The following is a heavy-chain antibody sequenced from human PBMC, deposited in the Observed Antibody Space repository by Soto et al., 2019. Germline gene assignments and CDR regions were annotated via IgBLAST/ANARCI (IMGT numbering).Heavy chain of an antibody. J-gene: IGHJ4*02. CDR3: ARGFAIDWYTYYFDY. D-gene: IGHD3-9*01. Sequence: QVQLQESGPGLVKPSETLSLTCTVSGASISGYHWSWIRQSPGKGLECLGYISYSGATNYNPSLMSPVTMSIDTSKNQSSLQLNSVTAADTAVYYCARGFAIDWYTYYFDYWGQGPLVTVSS. V-gene: IGHV4-59*08. CDR1: GASISGYH. CDR2: ISYSGAT.